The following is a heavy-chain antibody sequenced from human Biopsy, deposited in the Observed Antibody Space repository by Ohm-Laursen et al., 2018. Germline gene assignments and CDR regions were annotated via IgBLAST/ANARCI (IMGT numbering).Heavy chain of an antibody. CDR3: ARRLTTSFGMDV. D-gene: IGHD4/OR15-4a*01. V-gene: IGHV3-53*01. CDR2: IYSGGTT. CDR1: GFTVSSNY. Sequence: SLRLSCAAPGFTVSSNYMSWVRQAPGKGLEWVSFIYSGGTTYYADSVKGRFTISRDNSKNTLYLQMNSLRAGDTAVYYCARRLTTSFGMDVWGQGTTVTVSS. J-gene: IGHJ6*02.